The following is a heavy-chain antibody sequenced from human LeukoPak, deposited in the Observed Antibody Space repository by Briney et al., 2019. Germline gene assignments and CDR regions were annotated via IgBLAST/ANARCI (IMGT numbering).Heavy chain of an antibody. J-gene: IGHJ4*02. Sequence: ARVKGPCKASGYTFTSYGISWVRQAPGQGLEWMGWISAYNGNTNYAQKLQGRVTMTTDTSTSTAYMELRSLRSDDTAVYYCARARGRSLITTIDYWGQRTLPRSPQ. CDR1: GYTFTSYG. V-gene: IGHV1-18*01. CDR2: ISAYNGNT. CDR3: ARARGRSLITTIDY. D-gene: IGHD3-22*01.